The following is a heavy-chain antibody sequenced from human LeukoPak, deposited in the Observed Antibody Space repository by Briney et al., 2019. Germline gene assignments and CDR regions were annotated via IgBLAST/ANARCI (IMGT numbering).Heavy chain of an antibody. CDR1: GGSISSSSYY. V-gene: IGHV4-39*07. CDR3: ARGGYERPDNWFDP. J-gene: IGHJ5*02. D-gene: IGHD1-1*01. CDR2: IYYSGST. Sequence: PSETLSLTCTVSGGSISSSSYYWGWIRQPPGKGLEWIGSIYYSGSTYYNPSLKSRVTISVDTSKNQFSLKLSSVTAADTAVYYCARGGYERPDNWFDPWGQGTLVTVSS.